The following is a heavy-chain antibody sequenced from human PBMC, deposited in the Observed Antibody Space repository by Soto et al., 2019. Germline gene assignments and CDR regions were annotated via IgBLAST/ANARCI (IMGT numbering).Heavy chain of an antibody. J-gene: IGHJ1*01. CDR3: AKGDTMVRGPSRR. V-gene: IGHV3-23*01. D-gene: IGHD3-10*01. CDR2: ISGSGGNT. Sequence: EVQLLESGGDLVQPGGSLRLSCAVSGFTFSSYAMTWVRQAPGKGLEWVSVISGSGGNTYYADSVKGRFTISRDNSRNTLYLQMNTLSAEDTAVYYCAKGDTMVRGPSRRWGQGTLVTVSS. CDR1: GFTFSSYA.